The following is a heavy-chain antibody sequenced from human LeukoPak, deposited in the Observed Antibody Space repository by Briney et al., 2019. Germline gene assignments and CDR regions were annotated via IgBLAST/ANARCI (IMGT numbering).Heavy chain of an antibody. V-gene: IGHV3-7*01. Sequence: PGGSLRLSCAASGFTFSSSWMTWVRQAPGKGLEWVANINQDRSEKYYVDSVKGRFTISRDNAKNSLYLQMNSLRAEDTAVYYCARNWWSDYWGQGTLVTVSS. CDR1: GFTFSSSW. J-gene: IGHJ4*02. D-gene: IGHD2-15*01. CDR2: INQDRSEK. CDR3: ARNWWSDY.